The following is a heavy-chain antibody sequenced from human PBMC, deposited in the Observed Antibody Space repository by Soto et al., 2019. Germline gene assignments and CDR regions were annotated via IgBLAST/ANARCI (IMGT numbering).Heavy chain of an antibody. V-gene: IGHV4-59*01. Sequence: PSETLSLTCTVSGGSISSYYWSWIRQPPGKGLEWIGYIYYSGSTNYNPSLKSRVTISVDTSKNQFSLKLSSVTAADTAVYYCAGWGRTYYYYYMDVWGKGTTVTVSS. CDR2: IYYSGST. CDR1: GGSISSYY. CDR3: AGWGRTYYYYYMDV. J-gene: IGHJ6*03. D-gene: IGHD7-27*01.